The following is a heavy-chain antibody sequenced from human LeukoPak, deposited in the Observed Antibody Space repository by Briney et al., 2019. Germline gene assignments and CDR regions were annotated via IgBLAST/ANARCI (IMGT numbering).Heavy chain of an antibody. Sequence: PGGSLRLSCAASGFTFSSYAMTWVRQAPEKGLEWVSSIDASGGSTYYADSVKGRFTISRDNSKNTFFLQMNTLRAADTAVYYCAKGSGSGWYGWFAPWGQGTLVTVSS. CDR3: AKGSGSGWYGWFAP. CDR2: IDASGGST. D-gene: IGHD6-19*01. V-gene: IGHV3-23*01. CDR1: GFTFSSYA. J-gene: IGHJ5*02.